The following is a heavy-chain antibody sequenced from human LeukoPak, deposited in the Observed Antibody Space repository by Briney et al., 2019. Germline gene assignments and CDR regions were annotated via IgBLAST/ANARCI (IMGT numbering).Heavy chain of an antibody. CDR2: IYYSGST. CDR1: GGSISNYY. D-gene: IGHD4-17*01. V-gene: IGHV4-59*08. J-gene: IGHJ4*02. Sequence: PSETLSLTCTVSGGSISNYYWSWIRQPPGKGLEWIGYIYYSGSTNYNPSLKSRVTLSLDTSKHQFSLKLSSVTAADTAVYYCARMTTVTQFDYWGQGTLVTVSS. CDR3: ARMTTVTQFDY.